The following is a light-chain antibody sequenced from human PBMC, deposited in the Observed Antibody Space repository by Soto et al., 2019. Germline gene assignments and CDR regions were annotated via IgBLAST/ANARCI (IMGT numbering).Light chain of an antibody. CDR3: SSFTRSDTWV. CDR1: SSAVGAYNS. Sequence: QSALTQPASVSGSPGQSITISCTGTSSAVGAYNSVCWHQQHPGKAPKLMIYEVSKRPSGVADRFSASKSGNTASLTISGLQADDEADYDCSSFTRSDTWVFGGGTKVTVL. CDR2: EVS. J-gene: IGLJ3*02. V-gene: IGLV2-14*01.